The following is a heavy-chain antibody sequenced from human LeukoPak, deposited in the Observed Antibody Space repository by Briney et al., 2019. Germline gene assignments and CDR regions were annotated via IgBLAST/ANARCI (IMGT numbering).Heavy chain of an antibody. V-gene: IGHV3-21*06. D-gene: IGHD2-21*01. Sequence: GGSLRLSCAASGFTFTAYNMNWVRQAPGKGLEWVSSISSTGTYLYYADSVKGRFTISRDKNSLYLRMNSLRVEGTAVYYCARNSLIAENYGYYYFSYMDVWGKGTTVTVSS. CDR3: ARNSLIAENYGYYYFSYMDV. CDR1: GFTFTAYN. J-gene: IGHJ6*03. CDR2: ISSTGTYL.